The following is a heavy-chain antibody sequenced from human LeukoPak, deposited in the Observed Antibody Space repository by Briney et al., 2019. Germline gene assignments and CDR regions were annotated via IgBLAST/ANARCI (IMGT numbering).Heavy chain of an antibody. J-gene: IGHJ5*02. D-gene: IGHD3-10*01. V-gene: IGHV3-33*01. CDR2: IWYDGSKK. CDR1: GFTFNRNG. CDR3: TGSGSSMYNWFDP. Sequence: GGSLRLSCAASGFTFNRNGMHWVRQAPGKGLEWVAIIWYDGSKKYYGDSVKGRFTISRDNSKNTLYLEMNSLRAEDTAMYYCTGSGSSMYNWFDPWGQGTLVTVSS.